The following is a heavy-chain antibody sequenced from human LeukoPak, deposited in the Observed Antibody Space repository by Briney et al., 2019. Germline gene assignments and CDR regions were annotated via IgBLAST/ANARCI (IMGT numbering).Heavy chain of an antibody. CDR2: INPSGGST. Sequence: ASVKVSCKASGYTFTSYGISWVRQAPGQGLEWMGIINPSGGSTSYAQKFQGRVTMTRDTSTSTVYMELSSLRSEDTAVYYCARCMVRGVLYYGMDVWGQGTTVTVSS. D-gene: IGHD3-10*01. J-gene: IGHJ6*02. CDR1: GYTFTSYG. V-gene: IGHV1-46*01. CDR3: ARCMVRGVLYYGMDV.